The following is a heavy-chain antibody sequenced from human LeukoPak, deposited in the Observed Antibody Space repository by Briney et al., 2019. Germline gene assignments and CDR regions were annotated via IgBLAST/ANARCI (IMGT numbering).Heavy chain of an antibody. CDR1: GFTFSNYA. Sequence: PGGSLRLSCAASGFTFSNYAMSWVRQAPGKGLEWVSAISGSGGSTYYADSVKGRFTVSRDNSKNTLYLQMNSLRAEDTAVYYCAIFGVVIIPTEGFLDGMDVWGQGTTVTVSS. CDR3: AIFGVVIIPTEGFLDGMDV. J-gene: IGHJ6*02. D-gene: IGHD3-3*01. CDR2: ISGSGGST. V-gene: IGHV3-23*01.